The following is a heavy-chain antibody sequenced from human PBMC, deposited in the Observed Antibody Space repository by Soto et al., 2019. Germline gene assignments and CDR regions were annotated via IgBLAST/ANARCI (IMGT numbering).Heavy chain of an antibody. V-gene: IGHV3-21*01. CDR2: ISSSSSYI. D-gene: IGHD6-13*01. CDR3: ARDVPPHRYSSRLNKFDY. CDR1: GFTFSSYS. J-gene: IGHJ4*02. Sequence: GGSLRLSCAASGFTFSSYSMNWVRQAPGKGLEWVSSISSSSSYIYYADSVKGRFTISRDNAKNSLYLQMNSLRAEDTAVYYCARDVPPHRYSSRLNKFDYWGQGTLVTVSS.